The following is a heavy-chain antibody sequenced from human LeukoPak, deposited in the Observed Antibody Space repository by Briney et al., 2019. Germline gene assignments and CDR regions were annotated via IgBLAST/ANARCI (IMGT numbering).Heavy chain of an antibody. CDR2: MSGTGRTV. CDR1: GFTFSNYE. V-gene: IGHV3-48*03. CDR3: ARTRASVPFDY. D-gene: IGHD3-10*01. J-gene: IGHJ4*02. Sequence: GGSLRLSCEASGFTFSNYEMNWVRQAPGKGLEWVSYMSGTGRTVHYADSVKGRFTISRDNARNSLYLQMNSLRAEDTALYYCARTRASVPFDYWGQGTLVTVSS.